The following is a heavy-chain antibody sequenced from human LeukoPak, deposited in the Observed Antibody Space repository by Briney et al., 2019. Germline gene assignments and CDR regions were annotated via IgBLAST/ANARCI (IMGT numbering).Heavy chain of an antibody. CDR3: ARDRCSSGGCYNALDY. CDR1: GYTFTSYG. CDR2: ISAYNGNT. D-gene: IGHD2-15*01. J-gene: IGHJ4*02. V-gene: IGHV1-18*01. Sequence: ASVKVSCKASGYTFTSYGISWVRQAPGQGLEWMGWISAYNGNTNYAQKLQGRVTMTTDTSTSTAYMELRSLRSDDTAVYYCARDRCSSGGCYNALDYWGQGTLVTVSS.